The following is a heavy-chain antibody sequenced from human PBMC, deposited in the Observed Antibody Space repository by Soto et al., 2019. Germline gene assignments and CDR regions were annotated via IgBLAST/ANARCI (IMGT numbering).Heavy chain of an antibody. Sequence: GGSLRLSCAASGFTFSDAWMSWVRQAPGKGLDWVGRIKSKSDGGTTEYAAPVRGRFTISRDDSKNTLYLQMNSLKTEDTAVYYCTTHPRRLDLAVASTGYFNTWGQGTPVTVSS. D-gene: IGHD2-15*01. V-gene: IGHV3-15*01. CDR2: IKSKSDGGTT. J-gene: IGHJ5*02. CDR1: GFTFSDAW. CDR3: TTHPRRLDLAVASTGYFNT.